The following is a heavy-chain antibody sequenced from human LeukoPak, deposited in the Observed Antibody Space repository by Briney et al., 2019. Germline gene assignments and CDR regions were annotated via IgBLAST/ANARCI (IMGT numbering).Heavy chain of an antibody. CDR3: ARGGPFPSGSSSRDYYLDY. D-gene: IGHD6-6*01. CDR1: GYDFINYG. J-gene: IGHJ4*02. CDR2: RSIYNGNT. Sequence: GASVKVSCKASGYDFINYGISWVRQAPGQGLEWMGWRSIYNGNTDYKLQGRVTMTTDTSTSTAYMEVRSLRSDDTAVYYCARGGPFPSGSSSRDYYLDYWGQGTLVTVSS. V-gene: IGHV1-18*01.